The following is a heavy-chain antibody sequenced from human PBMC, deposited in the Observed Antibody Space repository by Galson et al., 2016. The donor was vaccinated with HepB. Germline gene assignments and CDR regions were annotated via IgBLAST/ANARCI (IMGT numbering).Heavy chain of an antibody. J-gene: IGHJ5*02. Sequence: SVKVSCKASGYTFTSYYMHWVRQAPGQGLEWMGMINPSGGRTSYAQQFQGRVTMTRDTSTSTVYMELSSLRSEDTAVYYCARDLSSGTPGPWGQGTLVTVS. V-gene: IGHV1-46*01. CDR3: ARDLSSGTPGP. D-gene: IGHD1-7*01. CDR1: GYTFTSYY. CDR2: INPSGGRT.